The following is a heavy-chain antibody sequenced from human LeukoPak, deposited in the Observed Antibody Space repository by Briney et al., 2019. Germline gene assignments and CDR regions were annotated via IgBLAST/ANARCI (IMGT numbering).Heavy chain of an antibody. J-gene: IGHJ4*02. D-gene: IGHD1-26*01. V-gene: IGHV1-69*05. CDR1: GGTFSSYA. CDR3: ARVARLSSGSYPGY. Sequence: ASVKVSCKASGGTFSSYAISWVRQAPGQGLEWMGGIIPIFGTANYAQRFQGRVTITTDESTSTAYMELSSLRSEDTAVYYCARVARLSSGSYPGYWGQGTLVTVSS. CDR2: IIPIFGTA.